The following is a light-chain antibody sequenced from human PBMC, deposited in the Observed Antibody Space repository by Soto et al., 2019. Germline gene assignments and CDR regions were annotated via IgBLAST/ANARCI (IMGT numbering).Light chain of an antibody. V-gene: IGKV1-5*01. CDR3: QQYNSYPYT. CDR2: DAS. CDR1: QSLSSW. J-gene: IGKJ2*01. Sequence: DIQLTQSPSTLSASLGDRVTLTCRASQSLSSWLAWYQQKPGQAPNLLIYDASSLESGVPSRISGSGSGTEFTLTISRLQPDVFATYDCQQYNSYPYTFGQGTKLEIK.